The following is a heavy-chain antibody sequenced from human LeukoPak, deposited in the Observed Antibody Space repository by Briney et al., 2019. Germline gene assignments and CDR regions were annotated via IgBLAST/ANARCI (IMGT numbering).Heavy chain of an antibody. J-gene: IGHJ4*02. CDR1: GGSFSGYY. CDR3: ARGGHSYGSNY. Sequence: SETLSLTCAVYGGSFSGYYWSWIRQPPGKGLEWIGEINHSGSTNYNPSLKSRVTISVDTSKNQFSLKLSSVTAADTAAYYCARGGHSYGSNYWGQGTLVTVSS. CDR2: INHSGST. D-gene: IGHD5-18*01. V-gene: IGHV4-34*01.